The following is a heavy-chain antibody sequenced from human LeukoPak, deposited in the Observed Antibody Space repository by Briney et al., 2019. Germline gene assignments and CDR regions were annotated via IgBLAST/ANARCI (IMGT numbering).Heavy chain of an antibody. D-gene: IGHD6-13*01. V-gene: IGHV4-38-2*02. J-gene: IGHJ5*01. CDR2: MYHSGST. CDR1: GYSISSGYY. Sequence: SETLSLTCSVSGYSISSGYYWGWIRQPPGKGLEWIGTMYHSGSTYYTPSLWSRVTISIDTSTNEVSLRLTSVAATDTAVYFCARAPRQSSWYDSWGQGTLVTVSS. CDR3: ARAPRQSSWYDS.